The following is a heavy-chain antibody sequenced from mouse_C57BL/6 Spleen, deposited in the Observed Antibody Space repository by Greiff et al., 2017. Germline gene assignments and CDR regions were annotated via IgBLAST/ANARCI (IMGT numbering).Heavy chain of an antibody. J-gene: IGHJ2*01. CDR2: IDPETGGT. D-gene: IGHD1-2*01. V-gene: IGHV1-15*01. CDR3: TRGYYGDY. Sequence: QVQLQQSGAELVRPGASVTLSCKVSGYTFTDYEMHWVQQTPVHGLEWIGAIDPETGGTAYNPKFKGRDILTADKASRTAYMELRSLTSEDSAVYYGTRGYYGDYWGQGTTLTVSS. CDR1: GYTFTDYE.